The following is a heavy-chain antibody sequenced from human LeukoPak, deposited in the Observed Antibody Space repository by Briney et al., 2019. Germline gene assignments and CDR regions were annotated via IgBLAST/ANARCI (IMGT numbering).Heavy chain of an antibody. CDR2: INPNSGGS. CDR3: ARAGELWPTWDY. CDR1: GYTFTGYY. J-gene: IGHJ4*02. Sequence: ASVKVSCKASGYTFTGYYMHWVRQAPGQGLEWMGWINPNSGGSNYAQKFQGRVTMTRDTSISTAYMELSRLRSDDTAVYYCARAGELWPTWDYWGQGTLVTVSS. D-gene: IGHD3-16*01. V-gene: IGHV1-2*02.